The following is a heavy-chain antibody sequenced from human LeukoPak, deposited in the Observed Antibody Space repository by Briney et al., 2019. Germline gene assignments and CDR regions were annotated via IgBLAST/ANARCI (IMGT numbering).Heavy chain of an antibody. Sequence: SVKVSCKASGGTFSSYAISWVRQAPGQGLEWMGVIIPIFGTANYAQKFQGRVTITADESTSTAYMELSSLRSEDTAVYYCARFDYVSSGYEPRDYWGQRTLVTVSS. CDR1: GGTFSSYA. J-gene: IGHJ4*02. V-gene: IGHV1-69*13. CDR3: ARFDYVSSGYEPRDY. CDR2: IIPIFGTA. D-gene: IGHD3-22*01.